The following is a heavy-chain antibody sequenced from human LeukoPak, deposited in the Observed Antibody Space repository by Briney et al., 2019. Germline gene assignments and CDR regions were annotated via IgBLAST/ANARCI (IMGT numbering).Heavy chain of an antibody. V-gene: IGHV1-18*01. Sequence: GASVKVSCKASGYTFTSYGISWVRQAPGQGLEWMGWISAYNGNTNYAQKLQGRVTMTTDTSTSTAYMELRGLRSDDTAVYYCARDHPAYCGGDCYSPALDYWGQGALVTVSS. CDR3: ARDHPAYCGGDCYSPALDY. CDR1: GYTFTSYG. J-gene: IGHJ4*02. D-gene: IGHD2-21*01. CDR2: ISAYNGNT.